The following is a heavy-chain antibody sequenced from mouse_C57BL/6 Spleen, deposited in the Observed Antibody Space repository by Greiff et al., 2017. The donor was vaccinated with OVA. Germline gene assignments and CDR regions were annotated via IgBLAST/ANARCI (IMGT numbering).Heavy chain of an antibody. CDR2: IDPSDSYT. D-gene: IGHD1-1*01. Sequence: QVQLQQPGAELVMPGASVKLSCKASGYTFTSYWMHWVKQRPGQGLEWIGEIDPSDSYTNYNQKFKGKSTLTVDKSSSTAYMQLSSLTSEDSAVYYCARGDYGSPWFAYWGQGTLVTVSA. J-gene: IGHJ3*01. CDR1: GYTFTSYW. CDR3: ARGDYGSPWFAY. V-gene: IGHV1-69*01.